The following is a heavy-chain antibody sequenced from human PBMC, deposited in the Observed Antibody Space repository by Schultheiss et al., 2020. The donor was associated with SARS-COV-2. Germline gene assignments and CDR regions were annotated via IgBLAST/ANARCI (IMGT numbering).Heavy chain of an antibody. CDR3: ARDGALSAAADY. Sequence: GGSLRLSCAASGFTFSSYSMNWVRQAPGKGLEWVSSISSSSSYIYYADSVKGRFTISRDNSKNTLYLQMNSLRAEDTAVYYCARDGALSAAADYWGQGTLVTVSS. V-gene: IGHV3-21*01. CDR2: ISSSSSYI. D-gene: IGHD6-13*01. J-gene: IGHJ4*02. CDR1: GFTFSSYS.